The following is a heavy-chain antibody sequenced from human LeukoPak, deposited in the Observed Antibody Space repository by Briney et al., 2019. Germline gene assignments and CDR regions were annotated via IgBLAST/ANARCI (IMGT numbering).Heavy chain of an antibody. CDR1: GFTFSSYA. J-gene: IGHJ4*02. V-gene: IGHV3-23*01. Sequence: GGSLRLSCAASGFTFSSYAMSWVRQAPGKGLEWVSVISHSGDSTSYADSVKGRFTISRDNSKNTMYLQMNSLRADDTAVYYCAKDLLSQQVARCFDYWGQGTLVTVSS. CDR3: AKDLLSQQVARCFDY. CDR2: ISHSGDST. D-gene: IGHD6-13*01.